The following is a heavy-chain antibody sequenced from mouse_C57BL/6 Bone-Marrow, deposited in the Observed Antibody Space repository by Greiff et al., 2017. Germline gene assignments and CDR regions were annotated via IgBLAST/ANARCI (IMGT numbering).Heavy chain of an antibody. J-gene: IGHJ2*01. V-gene: IGHV14-2*01. D-gene: IGHD1-1*01. CDR1: GFNIKDYY. Sequence: EVQLQESGAELVKPGASVKLSCTASGFNIKDYYMHWVKQRPEQGLEWIGGIDPADGETKYAPKFKGKATITADTSSNTAYLQLSSLTSEDTAVYYCASSIRTTDYGFDYWGQGTTLTVSA. CDR3: ASSIRTTDYGFDY. CDR2: IDPADGET.